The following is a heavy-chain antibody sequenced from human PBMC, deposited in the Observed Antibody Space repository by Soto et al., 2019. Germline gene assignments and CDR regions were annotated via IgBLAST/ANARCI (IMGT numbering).Heavy chain of an antibody. J-gene: IGHJ4*02. CDR2: SRNKANSYST. D-gene: IGHD1-7*01. CDR1: GFSLSDHY. Sequence: GGSLRLSCAASGFSLSDHYMDWVRQAPGKGLEWVGRSRNKANSYSTEYAASVKGRFTISRDDSKNSVYLQMNSLKTEDTAVYYCSLSVMAQGTTNFHYWCQGTLVTVSS. CDR3: SLSVMAQGTTNFHY. V-gene: IGHV3-72*01.